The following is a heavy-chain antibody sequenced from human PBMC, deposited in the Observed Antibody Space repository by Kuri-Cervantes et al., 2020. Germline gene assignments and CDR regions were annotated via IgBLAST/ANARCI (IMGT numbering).Heavy chain of an antibody. J-gene: IGHJ4*02. CDR3: ARDLRFTMVRGVIRQFDY. D-gene: IGHD3-10*01. V-gene: IGHV1-58*01. Sequence: SVKVSCKASGFTFTSSAVQWVRQARGQRLEWIGWIVVGSGNTNYAQKFQERVTITRDMSTSTAYMELSSLRAEDTAVYYCARDLRFTMVRGVIRQFDYWGQGTLVTVSS. CDR1: GFTFTSSA. CDR2: IVVGSGNT.